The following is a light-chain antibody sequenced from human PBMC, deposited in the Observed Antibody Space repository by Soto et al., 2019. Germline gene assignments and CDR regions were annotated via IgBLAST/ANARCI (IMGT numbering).Light chain of an antibody. CDR3: AAWDDSLSVV. J-gene: IGLJ2*01. Sequence: VLTQPPSASGAPGQRVTISCSGSSSNIGSNYVYWYQQLPGTAPKLLIYRNNQRPSGVPDRFSGSKSGTSASLAISGLRSEDEADYYCAAWDDSLSVVFGGGTKLTVL. CDR2: RNN. V-gene: IGLV1-47*01. CDR1: SSNIGSNY.